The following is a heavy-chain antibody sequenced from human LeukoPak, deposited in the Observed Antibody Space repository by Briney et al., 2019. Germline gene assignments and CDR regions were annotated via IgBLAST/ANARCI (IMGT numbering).Heavy chain of an antibody. D-gene: IGHD6-6*01. Sequence: ASVKVSFKASGYTFPSSGINWVRQAPGQGLEWMGWISAYNGNTNYAQKLQGRVTMTTDTSTTTAYMELRSLRSDDTAVYYCARARPPDPFDYWGQGTLVTVSP. CDR1: GYTFPSSG. J-gene: IGHJ4*02. V-gene: IGHV1-18*01. CDR3: ARARPPDPFDY. CDR2: ISAYNGNT.